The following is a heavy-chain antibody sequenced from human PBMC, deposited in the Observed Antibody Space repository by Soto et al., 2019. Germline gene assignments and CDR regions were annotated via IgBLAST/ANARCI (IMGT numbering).Heavy chain of an antibody. D-gene: IGHD6-19*01. CDR2: IYPGDSDT. J-gene: IGHJ4*02. V-gene: IGHV5-51*01. Sequence: AXLKISFKSSGYXFSSYGLGWVGQRPGKGLEWMGSIYPGDSDTRYSTSFQGQVTISADKSISTAYLQWSSLKASHTAMYYCARLHNQWLGHLDYSAQGTLGTVSA. CDR3: ARLHNQWLGHLDY. CDR1: GYXFSSYG.